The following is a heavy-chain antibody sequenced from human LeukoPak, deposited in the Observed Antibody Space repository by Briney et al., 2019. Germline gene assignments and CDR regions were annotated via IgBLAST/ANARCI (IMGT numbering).Heavy chain of an antibody. CDR2: ISSSSSTI. Sequence: GGSPRLSCVASGLTVSSYSMNWVRQAPGKGLEWVSYISSSSSTIYYADSVKGRFTISRDNAKNSLDLQVNSLRDEDTAVYYCARARASGRSGFDYWGQGTLVTVSS. D-gene: IGHD2-15*01. CDR3: ARARASGRSGFDY. V-gene: IGHV3-48*02. CDR1: GLTVSSYS. J-gene: IGHJ4*02.